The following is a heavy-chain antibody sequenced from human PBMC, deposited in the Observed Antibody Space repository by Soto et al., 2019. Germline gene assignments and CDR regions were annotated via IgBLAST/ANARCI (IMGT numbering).Heavy chain of an antibody. CDR2: MNPNSGNT. J-gene: IGHJ5*02. V-gene: IGHV1-8*01. Sequence: ASVTGACKASGYTFTSYDINWVRQATGQGLEWMGWMNPNSGNTGYAQKFQGRVTMTRNTSISTAYMELSSLRSEDTAVYYCARGVVVVAATQGNWFDPLGQGTLVTVSS. CDR3: ARGVVVVAATQGNWFDP. D-gene: IGHD2-15*01. CDR1: GYTFTSYD.